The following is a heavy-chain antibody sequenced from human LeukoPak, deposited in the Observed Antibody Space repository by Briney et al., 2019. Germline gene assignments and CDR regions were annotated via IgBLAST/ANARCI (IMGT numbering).Heavy chain of an antibody. V-gene: IGHV4-4*02. CDR1: GGSISSKNW. Sequence: PSETLSLTCAVSGGSISSKNWWSWVRQPPGKGLEWIGEINHSGSTNYNPSLKSRVTISVDTSKNQFSLKLSSVTAADTAVYYCARLSSTWLESFDYWGQGTLVTVSS. CDR3: ARLSSTWLESFDY. D-gene: IGHD6-13*01. CDR2: INHSGST. J-gene: IGHJ4*02.